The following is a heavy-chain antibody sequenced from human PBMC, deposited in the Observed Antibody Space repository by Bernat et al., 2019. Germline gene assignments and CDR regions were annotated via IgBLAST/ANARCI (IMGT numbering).Heavy chain of an antibody. CDR1: GGSISSYY. V-gene: IGHV4-59*01. Sequence: QVQLQELGPGLVKPSETLSLTCTVSGGSISSYYWSWIRQPPGKGLEWIGYIYYSGSTNYNPSLKSRVTISVDTSKNQFSLKLSSVTAADTAVYYCARGDYDILTGYYTDYWGQGTLVTVSS. J-gene: IGHJ4*02. CDR2: IYYSGST. D-gene: IGHD3-9*01. CDR3: ARGDYDILTGYYTDY.